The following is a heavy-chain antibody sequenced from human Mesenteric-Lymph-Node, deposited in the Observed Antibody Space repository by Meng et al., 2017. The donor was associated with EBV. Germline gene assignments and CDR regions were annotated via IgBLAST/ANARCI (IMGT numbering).Heavy chain of an antibody. Sequence: QLQLQESGPGLVKPSGTLSLTCTVSGGSINSSDYHWGWIRPPPGKGLEWIGTIYYLGGTQYNPSLSSRLTISIDTSKNQFSLKLTSATAADTALYYCARGTPFDSWGQGTMVTVS. V-gene: IGHV4-39*07. CDR3: ARGTPFDS. CDR1: GGSINSSDYH. J-gene: IGHJ4*02. D-gene: IGHD2-15*01. CDR2: IYYLGGT.